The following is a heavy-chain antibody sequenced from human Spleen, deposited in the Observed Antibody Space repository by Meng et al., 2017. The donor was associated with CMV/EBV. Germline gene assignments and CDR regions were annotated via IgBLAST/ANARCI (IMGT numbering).Heavy chain of an antibody. V-gene: IGHV3-43D*03. CDR2: ISWDGGST. Sequence: GGSLRLSCAASGFTFDDYAMHWVRQAPGKGLEWVSLISWDGGSTYYADSVKGRFTISRDNSKNSLYLQMNSLRAEDTALYYCARPTYYDFWTPSNFDSWGQGTLVTVSS. D-gene: IGHD3-3*01. CDR3: ARPTYYDFWTPSNFDS. CDR1: GFTFDDYA. J-gene: IGHJ4*02.